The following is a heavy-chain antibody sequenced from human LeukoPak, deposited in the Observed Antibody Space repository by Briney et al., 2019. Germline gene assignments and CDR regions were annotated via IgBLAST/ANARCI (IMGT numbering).Heavy chain of an antibody. V-gene: IGHV1-2*02. CDR3: ATYSNSTLQYYYGLDV. J-gene: IGHJ6*02. Sequence: GASVKVSCKTSGYTFTGYYLHWVRQAPGQGLEWMGWIRPNSGGTKNAQKFQGRVTMTRDTSISTACMELNRLTSDDTAVYYCATYSNSTLQYYYGLDVWGQGTTVTVSS. CDR1: GYTFTGYY. D-gene: IGHD6-6*01. CDR2: IRPNSGGT.